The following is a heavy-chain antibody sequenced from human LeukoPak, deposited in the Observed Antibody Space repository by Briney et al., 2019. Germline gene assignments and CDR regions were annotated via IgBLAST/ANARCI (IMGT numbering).Heavy chain of an antibody. CDR2: ISSSSSTI. CDR1: GFTFSSYS. V-gene: IGHV3-48*04. D-gene: IGHD1-20*01. CDR3: ARSLNSNWNYLDY. Sequence: GGALRLSCAASGFTFSSYSTNWVRQAPGKGLGWVSYISSSSSTIYYADSVKGRFTISRDNAKNSLYLQMNSLRAEDTAVYYCARSLNSNWNYLDYWGQGTLVTVSS. J-gene: IGHJ4*02.